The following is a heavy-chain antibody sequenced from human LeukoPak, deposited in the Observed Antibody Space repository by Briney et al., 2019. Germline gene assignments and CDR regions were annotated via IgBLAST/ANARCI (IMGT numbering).Heavy chain of an antibody. V-gene: IGHV1-8*01. J-gene: IGHJ4*02. D-gene: IGHD3-22*01. CDR3: AINSYVSSGYTDY. CDR2: MNPNSGNT. Sequence: ASVKVSCKASGYTLTSYDINWVRHAPGQGLEWIGWMNPNSGNTGYAQKFQGRVTMTRNTSISTAYMELSSLRSEDTAVYYCAINSYVSSGYTDYWGQGTLVTVSS. CDR1: GYTLTSYD.